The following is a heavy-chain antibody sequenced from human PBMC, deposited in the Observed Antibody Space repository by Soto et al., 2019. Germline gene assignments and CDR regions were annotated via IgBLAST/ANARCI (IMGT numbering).Heavy chain of an antibody. CDR3: PTTKGRQEPPTNVF. D-gene: IGHD2-8*01. CDR1: GFTFSNAW. CDR2: IKSDAYGGAI. V-gene: IGHV3-15*01. J-gene: IGHJ4*02. Sequence: EVQLVESGGGLVKPGGSLRLSCAGSGFTFSNAWMSWVRRAPGMGLEWVGRIKSDAYGGAIDYAATVKGRLTISRDDSKNPMFLQMNNLGAEDTAVYSCPTTKGRQEPPTNVFWGQGTPVIVPS.